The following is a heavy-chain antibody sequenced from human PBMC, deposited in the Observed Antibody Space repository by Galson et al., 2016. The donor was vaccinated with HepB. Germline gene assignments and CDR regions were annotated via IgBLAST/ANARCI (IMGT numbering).Heavy chain of an antibody. Sequence: SLRLSCAASGFTFSSYAMHWVRQAPGEGLEWVALISYDGSKKYFADSVKGRFTISRDNSKDTLYLQVNSLRPEDTAVYYCARDFDYWGRGTLVTVSS. CDR2: ISYDGSKK. V-gene: IGHV3-30-3*01. CDR1: GFTFSSYA. CDR3: ARDFDY. J-gene: IGHJ4*02.